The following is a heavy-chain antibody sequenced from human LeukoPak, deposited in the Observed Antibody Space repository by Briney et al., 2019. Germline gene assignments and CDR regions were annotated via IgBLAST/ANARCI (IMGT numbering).Heavy chain of an antibody. CDR2: ISATGANT. Sequence: PGGSLRLSCAASGFAFNNYAMSWVRQAPGKGLEWVSGISATGANTYYADSVRGRFTLSRDNAKNSLYLQMNSLRVEDTAVYYCARAQTMVAYPFLYWGQGTLVTVSS. J-gene: IGHJ4*02. V-gene: IGHV3-23*01. D-gene: IGHD4/OR15-4a*01. CDR1: GFAFNNYA. CDR3: ARAQTMVAYPFLY.